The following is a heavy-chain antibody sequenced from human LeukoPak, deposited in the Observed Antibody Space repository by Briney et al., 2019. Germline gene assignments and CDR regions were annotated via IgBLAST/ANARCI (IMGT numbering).Heavy chain of an antibody. CDR3: ARPGALAVAGYFDY. V-gene: IGHV5-51*03. D-gene: IGHD6-19*01. Sequence: GESLKISCKVSGYSFTSYWIGWVRQMPGKGLEWMGIIYAGDSDTRYSPSFQGQVTISDDKSISTAYLQWRSLKASDTAMYYCARPGALAVAGYFDYWGRGTLVTVSS. CDR1: GYSFTSYW. CDR2: IYAGDSDT. J-gene: IGHJ4*02.